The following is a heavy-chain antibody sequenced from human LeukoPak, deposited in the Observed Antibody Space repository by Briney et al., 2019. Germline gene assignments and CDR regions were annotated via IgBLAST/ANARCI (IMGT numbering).Heavy chain of an antibody. J-gene: IGHJ5*02. CDR1: GGSISSRSYY. CDR3: ARQIYGDYGNWFDP. V-gene: IGHV4-39*01. Sequence: PSGTLSLTCTVSGGSISSRSYYWGWIRQPPGKGLEWIGSIYYSGSTYYNPSLKSRVTISVDTSKNQFSLKLSSVTAADTAVYYCARQIYGDYGNWFDPWGQGTLVTVSS. CDR2: IYYSGST. D-gene: IGHD4-17*01.